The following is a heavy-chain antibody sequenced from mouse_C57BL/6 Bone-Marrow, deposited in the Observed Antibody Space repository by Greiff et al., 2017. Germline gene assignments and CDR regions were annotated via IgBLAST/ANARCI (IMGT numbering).Heavy chain of an antibody. CDR1: GYTFTEYT. D-gene: IGHD3-2*02. V-gene: IGHV1-62-2*01. Sequence: QVQLQQSGAELVKPGASVKLSCKASGYTFTEYTIHWVKQRSGQGLEWIGWFYPGSGSITYNEKFKDKATLTADKSSSTVYMELSRLTSEDSAVYFCARHEDKDSSGDLYFDVWGTGTTVTVSS. CDR2: FYPGSGSI. J-gene: IGHJ1*03. CDR3: ARHEDKDSSGDLYFDV.